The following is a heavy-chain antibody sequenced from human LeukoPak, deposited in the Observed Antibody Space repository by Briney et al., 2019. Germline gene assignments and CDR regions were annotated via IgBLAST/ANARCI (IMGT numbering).Heavy chain of an antibody. J-gene: IGHJ4*02. CDR3: ARVGARDGYNYNFDY. D-gene: IGHD5-24*01. CDR1: GGSISSYY. V-gene: IGHV4-59*12. CDR2: IYYGGST. Sequence: SETLSLTCTVSGGSISSYYLNWIRQPPGKGLEWIGYIYYGGSTNYNPSHKSRVTISVDTSKNQFSLKLSSVTAADTAVYYCARVGARDGYNYNFDYWGQGTLVTVSS.